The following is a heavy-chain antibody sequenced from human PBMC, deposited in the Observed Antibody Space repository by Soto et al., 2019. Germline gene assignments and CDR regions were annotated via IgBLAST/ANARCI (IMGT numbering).Heavy chain of an antibody. J-gene: IGHJ4*02. CDR1: GVFIRSSLYY. V-gene: IGHV4-39*03. D-gene: IGHD5-18*01. Sequence: SETLSLTCTESGVFIRSSLYYWVWIRQTPEKGLEFIGTVFHNGEAHYIASLKSWIAMSLDMSKNQFSLTLASGTAGDTASCYCTRHSDTAMVTGFDEWGQGTLVTVS. CDR2: VFHNGEA. CDR3: TRHSDTAMVTGFDE.